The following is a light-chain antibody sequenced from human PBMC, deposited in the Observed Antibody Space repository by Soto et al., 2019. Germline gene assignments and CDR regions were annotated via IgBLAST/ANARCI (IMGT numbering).Light chain of an antibody. V-gene: IGKV1-39*01. CDR1: QKIRTY. Sequence: DIQMTQSPYSLSASLGDSVTITCRASQKIRTYLNWYQQKPGRAPKLLIHSASALPSGVPSRFSGSGSGTEFTLTMSGLQPEDFASYYCQQGHSTPYTFGQGTKVEIK. CDR3: QQGHSTPYT. CDR2: SAS. J-gene: IGKJ2*01.